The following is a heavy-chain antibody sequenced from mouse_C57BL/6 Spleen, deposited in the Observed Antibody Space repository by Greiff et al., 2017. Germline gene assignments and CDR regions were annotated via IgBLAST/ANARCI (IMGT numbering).Heavy chain of an antibody. J-gene: IGHJ4*01. CDR1: GFTFSDYY. D-gene: IGHD3-3*01. CDR2: INYDGSST. CDR3: EGARGWGGAMDY. Sequence: EVKLVESEGGLVQPGSSMKLSCTASGFTFSDYYMAWVRQVPEKGLEWVANINYDGSSTYYLDTLKSRFTISRDNANNRLYLQMSSLKSEDTATYYCEGARGWGGAMDYWGQGTSVTVSS. V-gene: IGHV5-16*01.